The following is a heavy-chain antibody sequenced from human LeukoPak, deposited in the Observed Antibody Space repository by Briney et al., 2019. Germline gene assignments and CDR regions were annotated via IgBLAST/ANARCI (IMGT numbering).Heavy chain of an antibody. D-gene: IGHD6-13*01. CDR2: IIPILGIA. CDR3: ARSSSWSYFDY. Sequence: SVKVSCKASGYTFTSYAISWVRQAPGQGLEWMGRIIPILGIANYAQKFQGRVTITADKSTSTAYMELSSLRSEDTAVYYCARSSSWSYFDYWGQGTLVTVSS. V-gene: IGHV1-69*04. J-gene: IGHJ4*02. CDR1: GYTFTSYA.